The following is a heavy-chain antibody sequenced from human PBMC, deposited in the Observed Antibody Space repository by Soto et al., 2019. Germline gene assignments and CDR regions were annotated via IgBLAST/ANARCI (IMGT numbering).Heavy chain of an antibody. J-gene: IGHJ5*02. D-gene: IGHD3-10*01. V-gene: IGHV4-30-4*01. Sequence: SETLSLTCTVSGGSISSGDYYWSWIRQPPGKGLEWIGYIYYSGSTYYNPSLKSRVTISVDKSKNQFSLKLSSVTAADTAVYYCARVLLWFGEFQKDNWFDPWGQGTLVTVSS. CDR2: IYYSGST. CDR1: GGSISSGDYY. CDR3: ARVLLWFGEFQKDNWFDP.